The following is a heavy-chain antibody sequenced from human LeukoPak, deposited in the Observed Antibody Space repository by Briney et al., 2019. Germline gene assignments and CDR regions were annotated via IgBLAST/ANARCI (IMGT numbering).Heavy chain of an antibody. CDR2: ISAYNGNT. CDR1: GYTFTSYG. D-gene: IGHD3-3*01. J-gene: IGHJ4*02. V-gene: IGHV1-18*01. Sequence: ASVKVSCKASGYTFTSYGISWVRQAPGQGLEWMGWISAYNGNTNYAQKLQGRVTMTTDTSTSTAYMELRSLRSDDTAVYYCARVAPHYDFWSGYYYGYFAYWGQGTLVTVPS. CDR3: ARVAPHYDFWSGYYYGYFAY.